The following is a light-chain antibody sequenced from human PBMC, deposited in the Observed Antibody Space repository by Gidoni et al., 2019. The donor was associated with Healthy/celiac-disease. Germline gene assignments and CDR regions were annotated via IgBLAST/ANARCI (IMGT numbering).Light chain of an antibody. CDR3: QQSYSTPLT. J-gene: IGKJ4*01. CDR2: AAS. V-gene: IGKV1-39*01. CDR1: QGISSY. Sequence: DIQMTQSPSSLSAYVGDRVTITCRASQGISSYLNWYQQKPGKAPKLLIYAASNLQSGVPSRFSGSGSGTDFTLTISSLQPEDFATYYCQQSYSTPLTFXGXTKVXIK.